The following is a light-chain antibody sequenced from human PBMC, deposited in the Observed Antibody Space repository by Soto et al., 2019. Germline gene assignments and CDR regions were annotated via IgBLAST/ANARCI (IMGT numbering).Light chain of an antibody. Sequence: IVLTQSPATLSLSPGERATLSCWASQSVRNNYLAWYQQKPGLAPRLLITDASNRATGIPARFSGSGSGTDFTLTISRLEPEDFAVYYCQQYGTSPPFTFGPGTKVDTK. CDR2: DAS. CDR1: QSVRNNY. CDR3: QQYGTSPPFT. V-gene: IGKV3D-20*01. J-gene: IGKJ3*01.